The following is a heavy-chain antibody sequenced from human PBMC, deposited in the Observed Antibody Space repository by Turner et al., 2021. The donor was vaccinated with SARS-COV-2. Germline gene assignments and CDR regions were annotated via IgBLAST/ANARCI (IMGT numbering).Heavy chain of an antibody. Sequence: EVQLVECGGNLVQPGGSLRLSCAVSGFTVSSNYMSWVRQGPGKGLEWVSVIYSGGRTDYADSVKGRFTISRDKSKNILYLQMNSLRAEDTAVYYCARVGIAARPDFDYWGQGTLVTVSS. CDR3: ARVGIAARPDFDY. J-gene: IGHJ4*02. V-gene: IGHV3-66*01. CDR2: IYSGGRT. D-gene: IGHD6-6*01. CDR1: GFTVSSNY.